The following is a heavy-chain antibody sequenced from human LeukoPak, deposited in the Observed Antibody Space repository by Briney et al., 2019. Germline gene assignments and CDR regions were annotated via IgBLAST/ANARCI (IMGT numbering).Heavy chain of an antibody. CDR2: IYSGGNT. V-gene: IGHV3-66*01. CDR1: GFTVSINY. J-gene: IGHJ4*02. D-gene: IGHD3-22*01. Sequence: GGSLRLSCAASGFTVSINYMSWVRQAPGKGLEWVSVIYSGGNTYYADSVKGRFTISRDNSKNTLYLQMNDLRAEDTAVYYCARTPRPEYFSDSSGFDYWGQGTLVTVSS. CDR3: ARTPRPEYFSDSSGFDY.